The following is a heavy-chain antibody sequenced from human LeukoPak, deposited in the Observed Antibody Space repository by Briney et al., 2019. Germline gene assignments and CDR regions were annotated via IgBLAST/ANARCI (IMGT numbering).Heavy chain of an antibody. CDR2: IKQDGSEK. J-gene: IGHJ6*02. CDR1: GFTFSSYW. V-gene: IGHV3-7*01. D-gene: IGHD2-15*01. CDR3: ARVRLSGATHYYYYYGMDV. Sequence: PGGSLRLSCAASGFTFSSYWMSWVRQAPGKGLEWVANIKQDGSEKYYVDSVKGRFTISRDNAKNSLYLQMNSLRAEDTAVYYCARVRLSGATHYYYYYGMDVWGQGTTVTVSS.